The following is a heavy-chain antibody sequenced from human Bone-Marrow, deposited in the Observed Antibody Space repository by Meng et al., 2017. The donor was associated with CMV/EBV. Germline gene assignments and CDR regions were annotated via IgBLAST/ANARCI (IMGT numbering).Heavy chain of an antibody. CDR1: GFTFSNYE. D-gene: IGHD1-1*01. J-gene: IGHJ4*02. CDR3: ARRLENAGYYIAY. Sequence: GGSLRISCAASGFTFSNYEMNWVRQAPGKGLEWVSYISSSGITIYYADSVKGRFTISRDNAKKSLYLQMNSLRAEDTAVYYCARRLENAGYYIAYWGQGTLVTVSS. CDR2: ISSSGITI. V-gene: IGHV3-48*03.